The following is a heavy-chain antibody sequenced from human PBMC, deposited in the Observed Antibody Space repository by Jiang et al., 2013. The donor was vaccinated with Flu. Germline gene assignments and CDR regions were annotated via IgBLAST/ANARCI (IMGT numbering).Heavy chain of an antibody. CDR2: IDWDDDK. Sequence: KPTQTLTLTCTFSGFSLSTSGMRVSWIRQPPGKALEWLARIDWDDDKFYSTSLKTRLTISKDTSKNQVVLTMTNMDPVDTATYYCARIRPGNYYDTSGPYFDYWGQGTLVSVSS. V-gene: IGHV2-70*04. J-gene: IGHJ4*02. CDR1: GFSLSTSGMR. CDR3: ARIRPGNYYDTSGPYFDY. D-gene: IGHD3-22*01.